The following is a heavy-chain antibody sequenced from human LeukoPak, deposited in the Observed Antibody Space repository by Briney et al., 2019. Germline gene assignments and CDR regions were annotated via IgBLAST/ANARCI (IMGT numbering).Heavy chain of an antibody. J-gene: IGHJ4*02. CDR1: GFTFSSYW. V-gene: IGHV3-7*01. CDR2: IQEDGKKE. Sequence: PGGSLRLSCAASGFTFSSYWMSWVRQAPGKGLEWVANIQEDGKKENYVDSVRGRITISRDNAKNSIYLQMNSLRVEDTAVYYCAKDIVGGGDDYWGQGTLVTVSS. D-gene: IGHD2-21*02. CDR3: AKDIVGGGDDY.